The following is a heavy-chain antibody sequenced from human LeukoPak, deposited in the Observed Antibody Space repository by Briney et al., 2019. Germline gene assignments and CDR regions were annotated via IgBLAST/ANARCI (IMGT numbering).Heavy chain of an antibody. CDR1: GYTFTSYD. J-gene: IGHJ4*02. D-gene: IGHD3-10*01. Sequence: ASVKASCKASGYTFTSYDINWVRQATGQGLEWMGWMNPNSGNTGYAQKFQGRVTMTRNTSISTAYMELSSLRSEDTAVYYCARADYYGSGVDYWGQGTLVTVSS. CDR3: ARADYYGSGVDY. V-gene: IGHV1-8*01. CDR2: MNPNSGNT.